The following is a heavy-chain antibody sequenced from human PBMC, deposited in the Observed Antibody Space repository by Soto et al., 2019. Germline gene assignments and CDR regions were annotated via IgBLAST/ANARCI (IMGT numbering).Heavy chain of an antibody. CDR1: GYTFTSYY. Sequence: ASVKVSCKASGYTFTSYYMHWVRQAPGQGLEWVGIINPSGGSTSYAQKFQGRVTMTRDTSISTAYMELSRLRSDDTAVYYCARDLGVVVTAIVQFDFDYWGQGTLVTVSS. CDR3: ARDLGVVVTAIVQFDFDY. J-gene: IGHJ4*02. V-gene: IGHV1-46*01. D-gene: IGHD2-21*02. CDR2: INPSGGST.